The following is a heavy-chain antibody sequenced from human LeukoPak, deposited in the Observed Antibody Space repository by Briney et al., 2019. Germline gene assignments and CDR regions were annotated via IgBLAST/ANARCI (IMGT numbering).Heavy chain of an antibody. CDR3: ARLGCSGGSCYSGEVYFDY. Sequence: GGSLRLSCAASGFTVSSNYMSWVRQAPGKGLEWVSVIYSGGSTYYADSVKGRFTISRDNSKNTLYLQMNSLRAEDTAVYYCARLGCSGGSCYSGEVYFDYWGQGTLVTVSS. CDR1: GFTVSSNY. J-gene: IGHJ4*02. D-gene: IGHD2-15*01. V-gene: IGHV3-53*01. CDR2: IYSGGST.